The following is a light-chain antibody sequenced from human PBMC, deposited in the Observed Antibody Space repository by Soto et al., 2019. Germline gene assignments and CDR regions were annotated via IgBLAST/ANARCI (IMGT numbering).Light chain of an antibody. J-gene: IGLJ1*01. V-gene: IGLV2-8*01. Sequence: QSALTQPPSASGSPGQSVTISCTGTSSDVGGYNYVSWYQQHPGKAPKLMIYEVSKRPSGVPDRFSGSKSGNTASLTVSGLQAEEEADYCCSSYAGSNNLLYVFGTGTKLTVL. CDR2: EVS. CDR1: SSDVGGYNY. CDR3: SSYAGSNNLLYV.